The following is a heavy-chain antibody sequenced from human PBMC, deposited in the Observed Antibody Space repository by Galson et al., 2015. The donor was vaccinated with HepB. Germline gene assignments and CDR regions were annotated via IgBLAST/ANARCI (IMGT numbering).Heavy chain of an antibody. V-gene: IGHV4-30-4*01. D-gene: IGHD4-11*01. CDR2: IYYSGST. CDR3: ARVHSNSEYSQH. J-gene: IGHJ1*01. CDR1: GGSISSGDYY. Sequence: TLSLTCTVSGGSISSGDYYWSWIRQPPGKGLEWIGYIYYSGSTYYNPSLKSRVTISVDTSKNQFSLKLSSVTAADTAVYYCARVHSNSEYSQHWGQGTLVTVSS.